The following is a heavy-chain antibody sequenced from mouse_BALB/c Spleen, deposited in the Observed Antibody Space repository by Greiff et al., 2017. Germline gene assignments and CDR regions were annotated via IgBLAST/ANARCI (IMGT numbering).Heavy chain of an antibody. CDR2: ISNGGGST. Sequence: EVRGVESGGGLVQPGGSLKLSCAASGFTFSSYTMSWVRQTPEKRLEWVAYISNGGGSTYYPDTVKGRFTISRDNAKNTLYLQMSSLKSEDTAMYYCASHYYGYWYFDVWGAGTTVTVSS. J-gene: IGHJ1*01. CDR3: ASHYYGYWYFDV. D-gene: IGHD1-1*01. CDR1: GFTFSSYT. V-gene: IGHV5-12-2*01.